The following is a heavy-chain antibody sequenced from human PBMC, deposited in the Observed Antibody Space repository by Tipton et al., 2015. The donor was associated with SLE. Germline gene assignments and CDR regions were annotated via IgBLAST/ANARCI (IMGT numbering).Heavy chain of an antibody. CDR1: GLTFSNYA. D-gene: IGHD5-24*01. J-gene: IGHJ4*02. V-gene: IGHV3-7*03. CDR2: IKQDGSEK. Sequence: SLRLSCAASGLTFSNYAMSWVRQAPGKGLEWLANIKQDGSEKNYVESVKGRFTISRDNAKRSLYLQMNSLRVEDTAVYYCTAGAGWLIDYWGQGTLVTVSS. CDR3: TAGAGWLIDY.